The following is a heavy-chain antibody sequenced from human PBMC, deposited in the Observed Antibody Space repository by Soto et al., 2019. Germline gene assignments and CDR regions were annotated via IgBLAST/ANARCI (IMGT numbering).Heavy chain of an antibody. Sequence: QVQLVQSGAEVKKPGSSVRVSCKASGDSFRSYAISWVRQAPGQGLEWMGAIMAVFGTPTYAERFQGRVTISADESTTTANLDLSSLRSDDTAVYYCATSHGFYAAMEVWGQGTTVTVSS. V-gene: IGHV1-69*01. D-gene: IGHD3-16*01. CDR3: ATSHGFYAAMEV. CDR2: IMAVFGTP. CDR1: GDSFRSYA. J-gene: IGHJ6*02.